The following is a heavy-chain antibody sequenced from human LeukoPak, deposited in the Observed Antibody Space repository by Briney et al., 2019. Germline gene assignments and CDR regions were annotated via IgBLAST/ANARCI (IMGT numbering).Heavy chain of an antibody. V-gene: IGHV3-30*03. CDR1: GFTFSSYG. Sequence: HSGGSLRLSCAASGFTFSSYGMHWVRQAPGKGLEWVAVISYDGSNKYYADSVKGRFTISRDNSKNTLYLQMNSLRAEDTAVYYCASLSGYDWGKGTTVNVSP. J-gene: IGHJ6*04. CDR3: ASLSGYD. CDR2: ISYDGSNK. D-gene: IGHD5-12*01.